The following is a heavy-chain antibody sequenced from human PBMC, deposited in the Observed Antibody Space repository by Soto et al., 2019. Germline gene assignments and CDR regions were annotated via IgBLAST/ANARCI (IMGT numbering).Heavy chain of an antibody. Sequence: SLRLSCAASGFTFSSYGMHWVRQAPGKGLEWVAVISYDGSNKYYADSVKGRFTISRDNSKNTLYLQMNSLRAEDTAVYYCAKDLDCTNGVCVWDYYYYGMDVWGQGTTVTVSS. CDR2: ISYDGSNK. CDR3: AKDLDCTNGVCVWDYYYYGMDV. J-gene: IGHJ6*02. D-gene: IGHD2-8*01. V-gene: IGHV3-30*18. CDR1: GFTFSSYG.